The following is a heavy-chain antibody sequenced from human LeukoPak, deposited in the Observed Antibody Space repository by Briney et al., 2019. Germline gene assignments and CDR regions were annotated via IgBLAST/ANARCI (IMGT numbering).Heavy chain of an antibody. CDR3: ARSWTSNCYYGMDV. CDR2: INPNSGGT. J-gene: IGHJ6*02. Sequence: EASVKVSCKASRYTFTDYYMHWVRQAPGQGLEWMGWINPNSGGTKYAQKFQGRVTMTRDTSISTAYVELSSLRSDDTAVYYCARSWTSNCYYGMDVWGQGTTVTVSS. V-gene: IGHV1-2*02. CDR1: RYTFTDYY. D-gene: IGHD6-13*01.